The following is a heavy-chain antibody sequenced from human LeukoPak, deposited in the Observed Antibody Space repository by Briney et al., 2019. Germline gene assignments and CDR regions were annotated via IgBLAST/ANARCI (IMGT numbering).Heavy chain of an antibody. D-gene: IGHD5-18*01. J-gene: IGHJ4*02. CDR1: GFTFSSYA. CDR2: ISYDGSNK. Sequence: PGGSLRLSCAASGFTFSSYAMHWVRQAPGKGLEWVAVISYDGSNKYYADSVKGRFTISRDNSKNTLYLQMSSLRAEDTAVYYCARVRYNSGYIFDYWGQGALVTVSS. V-gene: IGHV3-30-3*01. CDR3: ARVRYNSGYIFDY.